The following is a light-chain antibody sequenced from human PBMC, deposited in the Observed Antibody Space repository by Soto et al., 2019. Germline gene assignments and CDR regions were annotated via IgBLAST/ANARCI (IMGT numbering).Light chain of an antibody. Sequence: QSVLTQPASVPGSPGQSITISCTGTSSEIGAYNFVSWYQQHPGKAPKLMLYDVNIRPSGVSNRFSGSKSGNTASLTISGLQAEDEADYYCTSWTTSTTMIFGGGTKVTVL. CDR3: TSWTTSTTMI. CDR2: DVN. CDR1: SSEIGAYNF. V-gene: IGLV2-14*03. J-gene: IGLJ2*01.